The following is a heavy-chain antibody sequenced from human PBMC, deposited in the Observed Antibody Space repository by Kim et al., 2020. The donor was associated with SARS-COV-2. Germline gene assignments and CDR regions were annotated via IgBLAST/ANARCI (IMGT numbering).Heavy chain of an antibody. J-gene: IGHJ4*02. CDR1: GGSISSSSYY. D-gene: IGHD4-17*01. CDR2: IYYSGST. V-gene: IGHV4-39*01. Sequence: SETLSLTCTVSGGSISSSSYYWGWIRQPPGKGLEWIGSIYYSGSTYYNPSLKSRVTISVDTSKNQFSLKLSSVTAADTAVYYCARHPDYGGNSWPFDYWGQGTLVTVSS. CDR3: ARHPDYGGNSWPFDY.